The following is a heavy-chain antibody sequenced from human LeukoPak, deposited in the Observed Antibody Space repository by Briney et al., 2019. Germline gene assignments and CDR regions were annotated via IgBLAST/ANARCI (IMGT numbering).Heavy chain of an antibody. CDR3: ANLRSGYGLG. Sequence: GGSLRLSCAASGFTFSSYVMSWVRQAPGKGLEWVSSIGARGASKYYADSVKGRFTISRDNSKNTVYLQVNSLTVEDTAVYYCANLRSGYGLGGGQGTLVTVSS. CDR2: IGARGASK. V-gene: IGHV3-23*01. CDR1: GFTFSSYV. J-gene: IGHJ4*02. D-gene: IGHD5-18*01.